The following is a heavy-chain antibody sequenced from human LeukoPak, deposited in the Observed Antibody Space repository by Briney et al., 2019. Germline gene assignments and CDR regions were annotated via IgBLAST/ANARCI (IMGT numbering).Heavy chain of an antibody. CDR3: AKDSGYSYGSDFDY. D-gene: IGHD5-18*01. V-gene: IGHV3-30*04. CDR1: GFTFSTYS. J-gene: IGHJ4*02. CDR2: ISSDGSNN. Sequence: PGGSLRLSCAASGFTFSTYSMHWVRQAPGKGLEWMAVISSDGSNNYYADSVKGRFTISRDNSKNTLYLQMNSLRAEDTAVYYCAKDSGYSYGSDFDYWGQGTLVTVSS.